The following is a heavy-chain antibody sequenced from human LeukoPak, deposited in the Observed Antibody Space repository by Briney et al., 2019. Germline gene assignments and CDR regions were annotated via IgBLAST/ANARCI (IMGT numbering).Heavy chain of an antibody. CDR2: IYYSGST. D-gene: IGHD3-22*01. CDR3: ARLMGSLYYDSSGYCYYFDY. Sequence: PSETLSLTCTVSGGSISSSSYYWGWIRQPPGKGLEWIGSIYYSGSTYYNPSLKSRVTISVDTSKNQFSLKLSSVTAADTAVYYCARLMGSLYYDSSGYCYYFDYWGQGTLVTVSS. CDR1: GGSISSSSYY. V-gene: IGHV4-39*01. J-gene: IGHJ4*02.